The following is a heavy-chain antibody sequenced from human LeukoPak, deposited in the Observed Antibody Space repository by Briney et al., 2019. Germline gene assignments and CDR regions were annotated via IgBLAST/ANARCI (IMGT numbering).Heavy chain of an antibody. J-gene: IGHJ4*02. CDR1: GYTFTSYD. Sequence: ASVKVSCKASGYTFTSYDINWVRPATGQGLEWMGWMNPNSGNTGYAQKFQGRVTMTRNTSISTAYMELSSLRSEDTAVYYCARRYCSGGSCFRRKHYFDYWGQGTLVTVSS. D-gene: IGHD2-15*01. V-gene: IGHV1-8*01. CDR3: ARRYCSGGSCFRRKHYFDY. CDR2: MNPNSGNT.